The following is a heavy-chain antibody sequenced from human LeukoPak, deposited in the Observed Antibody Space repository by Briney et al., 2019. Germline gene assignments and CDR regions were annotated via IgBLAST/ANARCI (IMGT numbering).Heavy chain of an antibody. CDR3: ARVWDYGGNWVRTYYYYYMDV. CDR1: GYTFTSYG. J-gene: IGHJ6*03. V-gene: IGHV1-18*01. Sequence: ASVKVSCKASGYTFTSYGISWVRQAPGQGLEWMGWISAYNGNTNYAQKLQGRVTMTTDTSTSTAYMELRSLRSDDTAVYYCARVWDYGGNWVRTYYYYYMDVWGKGTTVTVSS. D-gene: IGHD4-23*01. CDR2: ISAYNGNT.